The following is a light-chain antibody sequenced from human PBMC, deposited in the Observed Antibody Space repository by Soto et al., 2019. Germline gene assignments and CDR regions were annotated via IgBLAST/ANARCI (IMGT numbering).Light chain of an antibody. Sequence: EIVMTQSPATLSVSPGERATLSCRASQSVRSNLAWYQQKLGQAPRLLIYGASTRATGIPGRFSGSGSGTQFTLTISSLQSEDFAVYYCQQYDSWPLTFGGGTKVEI. CDR2: GAS. J-gene: IGKJ4*01. CDR3: QQYDSWPLT. CDR1: QSVRSN. V-gene: IGKV3-15*01.